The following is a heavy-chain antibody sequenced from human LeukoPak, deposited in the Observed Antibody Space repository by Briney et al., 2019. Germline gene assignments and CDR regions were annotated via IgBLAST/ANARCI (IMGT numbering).Heavy chain of an antibody. CDR3: ARGVNSGYDLDY. CDR2: IIPILGIA. Sequence: ASVKVSCKASGGTFSSYAISWVRQAPGQGLEWMGRIIPILGIANYAQKFQGRVTITADKSTSTAYMELSSLRSEDTAVYYCARGVNSGYDLDYWGQGTPVTVSS. D-gene: IGHD5-12*01. CDR1: GGTFSSYA. J-gene: IGHJ4*02. V-gene: IGHV1-69*04.